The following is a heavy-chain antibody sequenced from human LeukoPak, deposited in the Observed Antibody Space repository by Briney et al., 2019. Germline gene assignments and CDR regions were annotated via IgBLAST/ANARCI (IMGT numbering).Heavy chain of an antibody. Sequence: ASVKVSCKASGYTFTTFGINWVRQAPGQGLEWMGWINTKTGNPTYAQGFTGRFVFSLDTSVSTAYLQISSLKAEDSAVYFCAKDPPYSSSWPDALDIWGQGTMVTVSS. CDR1: GYTFTTFG. CDR2: INTKTGNP. D-gene: IGHD6-13*01. J-gene: IGHJ3*02. V-gene: IGHV7-4-1*02. CDR3: AKDPPYSSSWPDALDI.